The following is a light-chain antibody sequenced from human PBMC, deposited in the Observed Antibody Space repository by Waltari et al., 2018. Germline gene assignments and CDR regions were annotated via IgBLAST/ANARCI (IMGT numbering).Light chain of an antibody. CDR3: QRYNSYPIT. V-gene: IGKV1-5*03. CDR1: QSIGSW. Sequence: DIQMTQSPSTLSAYVGDRVTITCRASQSIGSWLAWYQQKPGKAPKLLIYEATSLESGVPSRFSASGSGTEVTLTISSLQPDDFATYYCQRYNSYPITFGPGTKVDI. CDR2: EAT. J-gene: IGKJ3*01.